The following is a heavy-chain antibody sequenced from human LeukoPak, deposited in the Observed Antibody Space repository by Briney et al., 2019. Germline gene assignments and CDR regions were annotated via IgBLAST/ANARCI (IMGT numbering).Heavy chain of an antibody. Sequence: GGSLRLSCAASGFTVTSNYMSWVRQAPGKGLEWVSLIYNDGSRTYYADSVRVRFTISRDTSEGTVYLQMDSLRPEDTAVYYCATDGYHYFDYWGQGTLVTVSS. V-gene: IGHV3-53*01. CDR3: ATDGYHYFDY. CDR1: GFTVTSNY. CDR2: IYNDGSRT. J-gene: IGHJ4*02. D-gene: IGHD5-12*01.